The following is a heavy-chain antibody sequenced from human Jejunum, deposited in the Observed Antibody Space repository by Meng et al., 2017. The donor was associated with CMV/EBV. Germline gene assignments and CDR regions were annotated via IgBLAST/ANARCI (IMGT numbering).Heavy chain of an antibody. V-gene: IGHV1-18*01. Sequence: CKASGYNFNNSGFTWVRRAPGQGLAWMGYISPYNNTSNYAQNFQGRLTLTRDTSTNTAYMELRGLRADDTAVYYCARVFGVAYFDSWGQGTLVTVSS. CDR1: GYNFNNSG. CDR2: ISPYNNTS. CDR3: ARVFGVAYFDS. J-gene: IGHJ4*02. D-gene: IGHD3-3*01.